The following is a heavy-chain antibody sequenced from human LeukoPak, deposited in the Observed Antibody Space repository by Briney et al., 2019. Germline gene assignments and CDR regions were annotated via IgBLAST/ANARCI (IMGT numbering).Heavy chain of an antibody. CDR2: INSDGSST. CDR3: ARAVYYSNYLGY. D-gene: IGHD3-10*01. V-gene: IGHV3-74*01. Sequence: GGSLRLSCAASGFSLSCCAMSWVRQAPGKGLVWVSRINSDGSSTNYADSVKGRFTISRDNAKNTLYLQMNSLRAEDTAMYYCARAVYYSNYLGYWGQGTLVTVSS. J-gene: IGHJ4*01. CDR1: GFSLSCCA.